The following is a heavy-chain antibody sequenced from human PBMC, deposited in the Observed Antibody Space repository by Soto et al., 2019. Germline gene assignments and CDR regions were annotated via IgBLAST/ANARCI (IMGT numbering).Heavy chain of an antibody. D-gene: IGHD3-22*01. J-gene: IGHJ4*02. V-gene: IGHV1-58*02. CDR3: AAVLDYYDSSGFDY. CDR1: GFTFTSSA. CDR2: IVVGSGNT. Sequence: SVKVSCKASGFTFTSSAMQWVRQARGQRLEWIGWIVVGSGNTNYAQKFQERVTITRDMSTSTAHMELSSLRSEDTAVYYCAAVLDYYDSSGFDYWGQGTLVTVSS.